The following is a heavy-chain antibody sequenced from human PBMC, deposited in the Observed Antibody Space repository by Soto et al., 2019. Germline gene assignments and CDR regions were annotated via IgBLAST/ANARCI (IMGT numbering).Heavy chain of an antibody. CDR1: GGSISNHY. J-gene: IGHJ5*02. Sequence: SETLSLTCTVSGGSISNHYWSWVRQSPGKGLEWIANIYHSGTTNYNLSLKGRVTISIDSSKNQVSLKLNSVTAADTAVYYCARGGYRTLAWFDPWGQGTLVTVSS. CDR2: IYHSGTT. D-gene: IGHD6-13*01. V-gene: IGHV4-59*11. CDR3: ARGGYRTLAWFDP.